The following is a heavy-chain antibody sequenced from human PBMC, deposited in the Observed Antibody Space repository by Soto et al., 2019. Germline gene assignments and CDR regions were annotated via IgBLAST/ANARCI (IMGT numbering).Heavy chain of an antibody. CDR3: ARAPYSNAWYRFDL. Sequence: LRLSCEDSGFTFSGYWMSWVCQSPGKGLEWVADIKHDGSVQYYVDSVKGRFTISRDNAKKLLYLQMNGLRAEDTALYYCARAPYSNAWYRFDLWGQGTLVTVSS. CDR1: GFTFSGYW. V-gene: IGHV3-7*03. CDR2: IKHDGSVQ. J-gene: IGHJ4*02. D-gene: IGHD4-4*01.